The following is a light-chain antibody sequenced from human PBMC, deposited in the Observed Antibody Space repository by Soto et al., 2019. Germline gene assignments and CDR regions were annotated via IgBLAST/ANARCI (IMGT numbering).Light chain of an antibody. Sequence: QAVVTQPPSTSGTPGQRVTVSCSGSSSNIGRYAVNWYQQLPGTAPKLLIYSDDQRPSGVPDRFSGSKSGTSVSLAISGLQSGDEADYYCAAWDDSLNGLVFGGGTKVTVL. V-gene: IGLV1-44*01. J-gene: IGLJ2*01. CDR1: SSNIGRYA. CDR2: SDD. CDR3: AAWDDSLNGLV.